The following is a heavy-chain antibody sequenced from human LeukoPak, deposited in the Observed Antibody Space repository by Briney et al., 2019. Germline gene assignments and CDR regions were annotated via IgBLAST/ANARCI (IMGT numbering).Heavy chain of an antibody. J-gene: IGHJ4*02. D-gene: IGHD3-22*01. V-gene: IGHV3-48*02. CDR3: ARNSGVRGLLRLSNLDY. Sequence: GGSLRLSCAASGFTFSSYSMNWVRQAPGKGVEWVSYISSSSSTIYYADSVKGRFTISRDNAKNSLYLQMNSLRDEDTAVYYCARNSGVRGLLRLSNLDYWGQGTLVTVSS. CDR2: ISSSSSTI. CDR1: GFTFSSYS.